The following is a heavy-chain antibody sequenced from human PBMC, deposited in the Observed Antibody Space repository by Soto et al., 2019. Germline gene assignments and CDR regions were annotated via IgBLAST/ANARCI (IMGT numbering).Heavy chain of an antibody. D-gene: IGHD2-2*01. J-gene: IGHJ4*02. V-gene: IGHV4-31*11. CDR1: VDCLSRGESA. CDR3: AREPYCTSATCFIHFDT. Sequence: SESLALTCAACVDCLSRGESAWSWIRQRPGTGLEWIGYVIHTGSSYYNCSLKGPVTISLDSSKNQFSLKLTSATAADTAVYFCAREPYCTSATCFIHFDTGAEGSLVTVSS. CDR2: VIHTGSS.